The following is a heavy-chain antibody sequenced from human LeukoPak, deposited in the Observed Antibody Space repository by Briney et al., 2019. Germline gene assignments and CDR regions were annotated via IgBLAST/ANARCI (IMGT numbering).Heavy chain of an antibody. D-gene: IGHD3-10*01. Sequence: SETLSLTCTVSGGSISSSSYYWGWIRQPPGKGLEWIGSIYYSGSTYYNPSLKSRVTISVDTSKNQFSLKLSSVTAADTAVYYCARPYPYGSGSYYVYWGQGTLVTVSS. V-gene: IGHV4-39*07. J-gene: IGHJ4*02. CDR3: ARPYPYGSGSYYVY. CDR1: GGSISSSSYY. CDR2: IYYSGST.